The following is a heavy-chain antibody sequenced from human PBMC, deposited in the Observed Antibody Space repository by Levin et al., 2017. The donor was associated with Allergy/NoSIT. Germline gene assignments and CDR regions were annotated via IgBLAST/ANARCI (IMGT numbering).Heavy chain of an antibody. D-gene: IGHD3-10*01. Sequence: KISCKASGFTFTSSAMQWVRQACGQRLEWIGWIVVGSGNTNYAQKFQERVTITRDMSTSTAYMELSSLRSEDAAVYYCAAPGELGRSYYYGMDVWGQGTTVTVSS. CDR3: AAPGELGRSYYYGMDV. CDR1: GFTFTSSA. CDR2: IVVGSGNT. V-gene: IGHV1-58*02. J-gene: IGHJ6*02.